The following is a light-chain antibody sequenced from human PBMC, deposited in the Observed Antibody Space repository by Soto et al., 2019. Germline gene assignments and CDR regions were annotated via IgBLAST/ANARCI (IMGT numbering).Light chain of an antibody. CDR3: QQYYGTPLT. V-gene: IGKV4-1*01. CDR1: QSVLYTSNNKNY. J-gene: IGKJ4*01. Sequence: DIVMTQSPDSLAVSLGERATINCKSSQSVLYTSNNKNYLAWYQQRPGQPPKLLIYWASTRESGVPDRFSGSGSGTDFTLTISSLQAEDVAVYYCQQYYGTPLTFGGGTKVEFK. CDR2: WAS.